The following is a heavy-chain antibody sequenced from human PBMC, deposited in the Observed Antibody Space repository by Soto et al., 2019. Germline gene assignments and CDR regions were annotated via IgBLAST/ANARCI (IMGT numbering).Heavy chain of an antibody. CDR2: ISAYNGNT. Sequence: QVQLVQSGAEVKKHGASVKVYCKASGYNFTSYGISWVRQAPGQGLEWMGWISAYNGNTNYAQKLQGRVTMTTVTATSTAYMELRSLRSDDRAVYYWGMFGVGEPRDYWGQGTLVSFSS. J-gene: IGHJ4*02. CDR1: GYNFTSYG. V-gene: IGHV1-18*01. D-gene: IGHD3-3*01. CDR3: GMFGVGEPRDY.